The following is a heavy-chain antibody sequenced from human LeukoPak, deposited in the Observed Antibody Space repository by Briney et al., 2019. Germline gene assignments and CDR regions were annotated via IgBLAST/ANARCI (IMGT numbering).Heavy chain of an antibody. D-gene: IGHD5-12*01. CDR1: GFAFDMYS. V-gene: IGHV3-21*06. CDR2: IGISGLT. Sequence: WGSLRLSCAASGFAFDMYSINWVRQAPGKGLEWVSTIGISGLTYYTDSVRGRFTISRDSPKNSIYLQMNSLRAEDTAVYYCARDRQYSGHDPWSGFDSWGQGTLVTVSS. J-gene: IGHJ4*02. CDR3: ARDRQYSGHDPWSGFDS.